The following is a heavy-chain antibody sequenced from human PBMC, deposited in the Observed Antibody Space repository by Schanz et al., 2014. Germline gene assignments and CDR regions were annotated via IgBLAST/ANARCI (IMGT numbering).Heavy chain of an antibody. CDR3: AKGRFGELSAFDI. D-gene: IGHD3-10*01. CDR1: GFTFSSYW. Sequence: EVQLVESGGGLVQPGGSLRLSCAASGFTFSSYWMHWVRQVPGKGLVWVARINSVGSNTDYADSVKGRFTISGDSSKYTVYLQMNSLRAEDTAVYYCAKGRFGELSAFDIWGQGTMVTVSS. V-gene: IGHV3-74*02. J-gene: IGHJ3*02. CDR2: INSVGSNT.